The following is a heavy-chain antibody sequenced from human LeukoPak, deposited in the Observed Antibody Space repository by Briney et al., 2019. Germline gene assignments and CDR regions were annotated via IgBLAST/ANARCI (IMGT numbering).Heavy chain of an antibody. J-gene: IGHJ3*02. V-gene: IGHV3-48*03. CDR3: ARDVSSSARAFDI. Sequence: GGSLRLSCAASLFTLSTYEMTWVRQAPGKGLEWVSFISSSTSHTFYADSVKGRFTIFRDTAKNSLYLQMNNLRGEDTAVYYCARDVSSSARAFDIWGQGTMVAVS. CDR1: LFTLSTYE. D-gene: IGHD2-8*01. CDR2: ISSSTSHT.